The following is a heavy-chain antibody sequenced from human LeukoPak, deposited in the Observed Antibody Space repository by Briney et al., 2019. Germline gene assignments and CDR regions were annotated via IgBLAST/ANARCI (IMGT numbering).Heavy chain of an antibody. D-gene: IGHD3-22*01. Sequence: SETLSLTCAVYGGSFSGYYWSWIRQPPGKGLEWIGEINHSGSTNYNPSLKSRVTISVDTSKNQFSLKLSSVTAADTAAYYCARVSRGYYYDSSGYIIWGQGTMVTVSS. CDR2: INHSGST. J-gene: IGHJ3*02. CDR1: GGSFSGYY. CDR3: ARVSRGYYYDSSGYII. V-gene: IGHV4-34*01.